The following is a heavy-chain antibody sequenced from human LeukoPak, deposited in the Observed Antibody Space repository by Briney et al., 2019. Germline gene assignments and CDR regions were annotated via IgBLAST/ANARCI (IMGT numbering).Heavy chain of an antibody. V-gene: IGHV1-8*01. J-gene: IGHJ4*02. D-gene: IGHD2-2*01. CDR3: VRGFRSDTSGRKFDC. CDR2: MNPHSGNT. Sequence: GASVKVSCKASGYTFTTYDINWVRQATGQGLEWVGWMNPHSGNTGFAQNFQGRVAMTRNTSIDTAYMELSSLRVEDTAVYYCVRGFRSDTSGRKFDCWGQGTLVTVSS. CDR1: GYTFTTYD.